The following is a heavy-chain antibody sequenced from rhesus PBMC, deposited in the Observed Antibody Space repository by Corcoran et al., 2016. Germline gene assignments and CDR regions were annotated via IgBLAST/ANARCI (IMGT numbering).Heavy chain of an antibody. CDR3: AREVPYFDI. V-gene: IGHV4-127*01. CDR1: GHSLSSGYG. CDR2: IYGGSGST. J-gene: IGHJ2*01. Sequence: QVQLQESGPGLVKPSETLSLTCAVSGHSLSSGYGWGWIRQPPGKGLEWIGQIYGGSGSTYYNPSLKSRVTVSKDTSKNQFSLKLSSVTAADTAVYYCAREVPYFDIWGPGTPITISS.